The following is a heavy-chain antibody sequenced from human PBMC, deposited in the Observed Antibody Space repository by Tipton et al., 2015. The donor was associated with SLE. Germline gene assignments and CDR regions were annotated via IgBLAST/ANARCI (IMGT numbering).Heavy chain of an antibody. CDR1: RFTFTKYG. Sequence: SLRLSCAASRFTFTKYGMHWVRQAPGKGLEWVTFIQYDGSAKYYADSVKGRFTISRDNFKNTLYLQMNSLRAEDTAVYYCAKDYGDFQNWFDPWGQGTLVTVSS. V-gene: IGHV3-30*02. J-gene: IGHJ5*02. CDR2: IQYDGSAK. CDR3: AKDYGDFQNWFDP. D-gene: IGHD4-17*01.